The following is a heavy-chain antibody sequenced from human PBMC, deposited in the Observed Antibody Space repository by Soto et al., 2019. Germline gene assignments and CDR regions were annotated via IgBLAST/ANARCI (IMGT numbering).Heavy chain of an antibody. D-gene: IGHD2-15*01. CDR1: GGSFSGYY. Sequence: QVQLQQWGAGLLKPSETLSLTCAVYGGSFSGYYWSWIRQPPGKGLEWIGEINHSGSTNYNPSLKSRVTISVDTSKTQFSLKLSSVTAADTAVYYCARIPEGGVVADDAFDIWGQGTMVTVSS. CDR3: ARIPEGGVVADDAFDI. J-gene: IGHJ3*02. CDR2: INHSGST. V-gene: IGHV4-34*01.